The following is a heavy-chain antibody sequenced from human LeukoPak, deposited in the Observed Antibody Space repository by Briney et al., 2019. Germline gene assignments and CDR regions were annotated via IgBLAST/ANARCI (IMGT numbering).Heavy chain of an antibody. Sequence: ASVKVSCKASGGTFSSYAISWVRQAPGQGLEWMGWINPNSGGTKYAQKFQGRVTMTRDTSITTVYMELSRLRSDDTAVYYCARDPGSGYYSSNFDYWAQGTLVTVSS. V-gene: IGHV1-2*02. D-gene: IGHD3-22*01. CDR1: GGTFSSYA. CDR2: INPNSGGT. J-gene: IGHJ4*02. CDR3: ARDPGSGYYSSNFDY.